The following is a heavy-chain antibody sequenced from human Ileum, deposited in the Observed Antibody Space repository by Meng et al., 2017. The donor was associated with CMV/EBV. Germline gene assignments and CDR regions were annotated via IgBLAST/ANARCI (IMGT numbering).Heavy chain of an antibody. CDR3: ARGRGIVPDSLDV. D-gene: IGHD3-10*01. CDR1: GYTFSTYG. J-gene: IGHJ6*02. V-gene: IGHV1-18*01. CDR2: INLDNSNI. Sequence: ASVKVSCKASGYTFSTYGISWVRQAPGQGLEWVAWINLDNSNIKYAQKFQGRVSVTTDTSTSTAYMELRSLRSDDTAVYYCARGRGIVPDSLDVWGQGTTVTVSS.